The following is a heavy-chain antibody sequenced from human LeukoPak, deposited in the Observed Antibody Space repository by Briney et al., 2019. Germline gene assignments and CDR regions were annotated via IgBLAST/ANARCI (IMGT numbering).Heavy chain of an antibody. CDR3: ARGRSWWSY. D-gene: IGHD2-8*02. J-gene: IGHJ4*02. Sequence: SETLSLTCTVSGGSISSSSYYWGWIRQPPGKGLEWIGEINHSGSTNYNPSLKSRVTISVDTSKNQFSLKLSSVTAADTAVYYCARGRSWWSYWGQGTLVTVSS. V-gene: IGHV4-39*07. CDR2: INHSGST. CDR1: GGSISSSSYY.